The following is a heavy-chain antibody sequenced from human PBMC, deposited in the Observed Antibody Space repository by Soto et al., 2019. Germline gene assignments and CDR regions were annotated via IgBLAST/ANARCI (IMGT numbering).Heavy chain of an antibody. CDR3: VKGEFYYDSSAYYPFDS. Sequence: GGSLRLSCAASGFTFSSYWMRWVRQAPGKGLEYVASIRNDGSSKHYVDSVKGRFTISRDNSRNTQYLQMSSLRADDTAVYYCVKGEFYYDSSAYYPFDSWGQGTLVTVSS. J-gene: IGHJ4*02. V-gene: IGHV3-64D*06. CDR2: IRNDGSSK. CDR1: GFTFSSYW. D-gene: IGHD3-22*01.